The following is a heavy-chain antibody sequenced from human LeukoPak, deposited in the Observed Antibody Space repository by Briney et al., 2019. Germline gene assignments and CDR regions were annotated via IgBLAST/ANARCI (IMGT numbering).Heavy chain of an antibody. CDR2: ISSSSSYI. CDR3: ARRYGAAAARYYFDY. J-gene: IGHJ4*02. D-gene: IGHD6-13*01. V-gene: IGHV3-21*01. Sequence: GGSLRLSCAASGFTFSSYRMNWVRQAPGKGLEWVSSISSSSSYIYYADSVKGRFTISRDNAKNSLYLQMNSLRAEDTAVYYCARRYGAAAARYYFDYWGQGTLVTVSS. CDR1: GFTFSSYR.